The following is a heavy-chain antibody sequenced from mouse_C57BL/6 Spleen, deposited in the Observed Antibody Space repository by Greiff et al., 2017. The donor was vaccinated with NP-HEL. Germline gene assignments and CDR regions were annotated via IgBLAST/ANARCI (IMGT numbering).Heavy chain of an antibody. CDR3: ARVGGYSNYGENYYAMDY. D-gene: IGHD2-5*01. V-gene: IGHV1-84*01. Sequence: QVQLQQSGPELVKPGASVKISCKASGYTFTDYYINWVKQRPGQGLEWIGWIYPGSGNTKYNEKFKGKATLTVDTSSSTAYMQLSSLTSEDSAVYFCARVGGYSNYGENYYAMDYWGQGTSVTVSS. CDR2: IYPGSGNT. CDR1: GYTFTDYY. J-gene: IGHJ4*01.